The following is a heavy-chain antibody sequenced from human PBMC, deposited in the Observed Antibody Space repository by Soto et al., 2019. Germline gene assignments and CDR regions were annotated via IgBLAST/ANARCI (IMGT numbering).Heavy chain of an antibody. V-gene: IGHV1-69*13. CDR2: IIPIFGTA. Sequence: SVKVSCKASGGTFSSYAISWVRQAPGQGLEWMGGIIPIFGTANYAQKFQGRVTITADESTSTAYMELSSLRSEDTAVYYCARGSTAASPLYYFDYWGQGALVTVSS. J-gene: IGHJ4*02. D-gene: IGHD1-26*01. CDR3: ARGSTAASPLYYFDY. CDR1: GGTFSSYA.